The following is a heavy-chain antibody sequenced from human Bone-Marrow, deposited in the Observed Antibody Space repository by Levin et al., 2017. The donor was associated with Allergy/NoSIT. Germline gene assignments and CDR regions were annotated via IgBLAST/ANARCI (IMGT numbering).Heavy chain of an antibody. J-gene: IGHJ4*02. Sequence: GESLKISCVASGFTFSSYAMSWVRQAPGKGLEWVSAIYGGGDTTYYADPVKGRFTISRDKSKNTLYLEMNSLRAEDTAVYYCALKGVTGSGIGFWGQGTLVTVSS. CDR1: GFTFSSYA. D-gene: IGHD3-10*01. V-gene: IGHV3-23*01. CDR2: IYGGGDTT. CDR3: ALKGVTGSGIGF.